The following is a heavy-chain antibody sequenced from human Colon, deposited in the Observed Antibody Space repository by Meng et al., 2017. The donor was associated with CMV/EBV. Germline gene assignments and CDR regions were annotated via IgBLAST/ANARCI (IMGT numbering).Heavy chain of an antibody. CDR3: ARGARPGAYSFDGGDWPINWIHP. CDR2: IWYDGSDK. CDR1: GFTFSSYG. J-gene: IGHJ5*02. Sequence: GGSLRLSCAASGFTFSSYGMHWVRQAPGKGLEWVAVIWYDGSDKYYVDSVKGRFTISRDNSKNTLYLQMNSLRAEDTGVYFCARGARPGAYSFDGGDWPINWIHPWGQGTQVTVSS. V-gene: IGHV3-33*01. D-gene: IGHD2-21*01.